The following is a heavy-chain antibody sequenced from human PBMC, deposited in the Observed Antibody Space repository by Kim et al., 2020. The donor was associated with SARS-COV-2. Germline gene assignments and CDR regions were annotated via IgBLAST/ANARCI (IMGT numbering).Heavy chain of an antibody. CDR3: ASYGQWEPRRFDY. D-gene: IGHD1-26*01. CDR1: GGSISSGGYY. J-gene: IGHJ4*02. Sequence: SETLSLTCTVSGGSISSGGYYWSWIRQHPGKGLEWIGYIYYSGSTYYNPSLKSRVTISVDTSKNQFSLKLSSVTAADTAVYYCASYGQWEPRRFDYWGQGTLVTVSS. V-gene: IGHV4-31*03. CDR2: IYYSGST.